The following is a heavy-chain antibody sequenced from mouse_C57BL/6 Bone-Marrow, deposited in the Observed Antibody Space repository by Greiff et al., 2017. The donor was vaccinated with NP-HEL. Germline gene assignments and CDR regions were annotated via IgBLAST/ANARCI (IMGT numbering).Heavy chain of an antibody. D-gene: IGHD2-12*01. CDR1: GFTFSSYA. V-gene: IGHV5-4*03. CDR2: ISDGGSYT. Sequence: EVKVVESGGGLVKPGGSLKLSCAASGFTFSSYAMSWVRQTPEKSLEWVAAISDGGSYTYYPDNVKGRFTISRDNAKNNLYMQMSHLKSEDTAMYYCASDSYAHYAMDYWGQGTAVTVSS. J-gene: IGHJ4*01. CDR3: ASDSYAHYAMDY.